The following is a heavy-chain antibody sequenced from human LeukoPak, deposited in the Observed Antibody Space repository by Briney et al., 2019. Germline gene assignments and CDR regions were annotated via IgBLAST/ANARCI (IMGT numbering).Heavy chain of an antibody. J-gene: IGHJ3*02. CDR2: INHSGST. V-gene: IGHV4-34*01. D-gene: IGHD2-2*01. Sequence: PSETLSLTCAVYGGSFSGYYWSWIRQPPGKGLEWIGEINHSGSTNYNPSLKSRVTISVDTSKNQFSLKLSSVTAADTAVYYCARDLYPYCSSTSCYGNAFDIWGQGTMVTVSS. CDR1: GGSFSGYY. CDR3: ARDLYPYCSSTSCYGNAFDI.